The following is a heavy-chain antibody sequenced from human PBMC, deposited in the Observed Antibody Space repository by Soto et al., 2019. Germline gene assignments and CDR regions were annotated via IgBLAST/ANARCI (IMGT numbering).Heavy chain of an antibody. CDR3: ARGGEGLDV. J-gene: IGHJ6*02. CDR2: IYYTGDA. Sequence: SETLSLTCSVSGDSFTNHYWSWIRQAPGKGLEWIGYIYYTGDAKYTSSLQSRVTISVDAPKRQVSLSLTSATAADTAIYYCARGGEGLDVWGPGTAVTVSS. CDR1: GDSFTNHY. V-gene: IGHV4-59*11. D-gene: IGHD3-16*01.